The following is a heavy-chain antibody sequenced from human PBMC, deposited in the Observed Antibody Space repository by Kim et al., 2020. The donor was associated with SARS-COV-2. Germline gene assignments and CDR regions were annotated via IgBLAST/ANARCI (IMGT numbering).Heavy chain of an antibody. CDR1: GGSISSYY. CDR2: IYTSGST. CDR3: ARDNSYYDSSGLDY. Sequence: SETLSLTCTVSGGSISSYYWSWIRQPAGKGLEWIGRIYTSGSTNYNPSLKSRVTMSVDTSKNQFSLKLSSVTAADTAVYYCARDNSYYDSSGLDYWGQGTLVTVSS. J-gene: IGHJ4*02. V-gene: IGHV4-4*07. D-gene: IGHD3-22*01.